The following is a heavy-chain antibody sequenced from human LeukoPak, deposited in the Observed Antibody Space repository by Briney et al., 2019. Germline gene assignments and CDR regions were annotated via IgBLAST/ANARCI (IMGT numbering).Heavy chain of an antibody. J-gene: IGHJ5*02. V-gene: IGHV4-59*08. CDR1: GGSFSGYY. Sequence: SETLSLTCAVYGGSFSGYYWSWIRQPPGKGLEWIGYIYYSGSTNYNPSLKSRVTISVDTSKNQFSLKLSSVTAADTAVYYCARRRWAGTFHGWFDPWGQGTLVTVSS. CDR2: IYYSGST. D-gene: IGHD6-19*01. CDR3: ARRRWAGTFHGWFDP.